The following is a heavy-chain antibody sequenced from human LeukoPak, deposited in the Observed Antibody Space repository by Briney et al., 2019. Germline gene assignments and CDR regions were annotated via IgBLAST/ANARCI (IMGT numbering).Heavy chain of an antibody. Sequence: GGSLRLSCAASGFTFSSYGMHWVRQAPGKGLEWVAFIRYDGSNKYYADSVKGRFTISRDNSKNTLYLQMNSLRDEDTAVYYCAKGDTGYSTFDYWGQGTLVTVSS. V-gene: IGHV3-30*02. CDR3: AKGDTGYSTFDY. D-gene: IGHD5-12*01. CDR1: GFTFSSYG. CDR2: IRYDGSNK. J-gene: IGHJ4*02.